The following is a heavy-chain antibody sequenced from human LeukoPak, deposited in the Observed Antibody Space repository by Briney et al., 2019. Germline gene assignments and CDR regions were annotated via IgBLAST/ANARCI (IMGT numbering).Heavy chain of an antibody. J-gene: IGHJ4*02. V-gene: IGHV3-23*01. CDR2: IVSSGGST. Sequence: GGSLRLSCAASGFTFSRYAMSWVRQAPGKGLEWVSGIVSSGGSTFYADSVKGRFTISRDNSKNTVYLQMNNLRAEDTAVYYCAKRYYDFPLDYWGQGTLVTVSS. CDR1: GFTFSRYA. D-gene: IGHD3-3*01. CDR3: AKRYYDFPLDY.